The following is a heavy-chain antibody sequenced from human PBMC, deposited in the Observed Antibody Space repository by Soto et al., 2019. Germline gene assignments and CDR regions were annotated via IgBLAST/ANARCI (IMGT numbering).Heavy chain of an antibody. D-gene: IGHD3-22*01. J-gene: IGHJ3*02. V-gene: IGHV1-18*01. Sequence: QVQLVQSGAEVKKPGASVKVSCKASGYTFTSYGISWVRQAPGQGLEWMGWISAYNGNTNYAQKLQGRVTMTTDTXXSXAXXELRSLRSDDTAVYYCARRGYYYDSSGYSHDAFDIWGQGTMVTVSS. CDR2: ISAYNGNT. CDR3: ARRGYYYDSSGYSHDAFDI. CDR1: GYTFTSYG.